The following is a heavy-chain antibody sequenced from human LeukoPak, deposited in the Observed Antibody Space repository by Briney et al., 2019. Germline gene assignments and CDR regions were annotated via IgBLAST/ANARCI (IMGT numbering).Heavy chain of an antibody. CDR3: ARGGRIAARPLDY. CDR1: GFTFSSYW. Sequence: GGSLRLSCAASGFTFSSYWMHWVRQAPGKGLVWVSRINSDGSSTSYADSVKGRFTISRDNAKNTLYLQMSSLRAEDTAVYYCARGGRIAARPLDYWGQGTLVTVSS. V-gene: IGHV3-74*01. D-gene: IGHD6-6*01. J-gene: IGHJ4*02. CDR2: INSDGSST.